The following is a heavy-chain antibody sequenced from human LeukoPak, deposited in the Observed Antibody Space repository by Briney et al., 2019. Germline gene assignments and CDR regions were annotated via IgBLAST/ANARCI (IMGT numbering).Heavy chain of an antibody. CDR2: IYHSGGT. CDR3: ARQGRNRDFCSSISCHYFDF. J-gene: IGHJ4*02. Sequence: SETLSLTCTVSGGSISSDYRSWIRQPPGKALEWIGNIYHSGGTNYNPSLKSRVTISVDTSKTKFSLKLSSVTAADPAVYYCARQGRNRDFCSSISCHYFDFWGQGALATVSS. V-gene: IGHV4-59*08. CDR1: GGSISSDY. D-gene: IGHD2-2*01.